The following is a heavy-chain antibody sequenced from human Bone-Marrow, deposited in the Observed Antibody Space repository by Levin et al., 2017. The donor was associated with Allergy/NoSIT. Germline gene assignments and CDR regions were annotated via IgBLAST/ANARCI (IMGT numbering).Heavy chain of an antibody. CDR2: ISSSGSTI. J-gene: IGHJ4*02. Sequence: GESLKISCAASGFTFSDYYMSWIRQAPGKGLEWVSYISSSGSTIYYADSVKGRFTISRDNAQNSLYLQMNSLRAEDTAVYYCARGEYYDYVWGSLGYWGQGTLVTVSS. CDR3: ARGEYYDYVWGSLGY. D-gene: IGHD3-16*01. V-gene: IGHV3-11*01. CDR1: GFTFSDYY.